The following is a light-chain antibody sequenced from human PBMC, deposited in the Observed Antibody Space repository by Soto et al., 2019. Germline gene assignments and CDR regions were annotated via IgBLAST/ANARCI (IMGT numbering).Light chain of an antibody. J-gene: IGKJ1*01. CDR3: QQYGSSRWT. CDR1: QSVSSSY. V-gene: IGKV3-20*01. CDR2: GAS. Sequence: EIVLTQSPGTLSLSPGERATLSCRASQSVSSSYLAWYQQNRGQAPRLLIYGASSRATGIPARFSGSGSGTDFTLTISRLEPEDVAVYYGQQYGSSRWTFGQGTKVEIK.